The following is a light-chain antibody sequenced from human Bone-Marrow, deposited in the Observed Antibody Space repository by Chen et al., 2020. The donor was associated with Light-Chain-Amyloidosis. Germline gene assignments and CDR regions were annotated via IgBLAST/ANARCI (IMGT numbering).Light chain of an antibody. J-gene: IGLJ2*01. Sequence: SYELTQPPCVSVSPGQTARITCSGDDLPTKYAYWYQQKPGKAPVLVIHRDTERPSGISERFSGSSSGTTATLTISGVQAEDEADYHCQSADSSGTYEVIFGGGTKLTVL. CDR2: RDT. CDR3: QSADSSGTYEVI. V-gene: IGLV3-25*03. CDR1: DLPTKY.